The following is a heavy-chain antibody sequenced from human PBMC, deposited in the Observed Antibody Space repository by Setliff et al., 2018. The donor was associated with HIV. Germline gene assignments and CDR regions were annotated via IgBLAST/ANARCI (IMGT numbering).Heavy chain of an antibody. Sequence: ASVKVSCKASRSTFNSHTINWVRQAPGQGLDWMGRIIPSLGVANYAQRFQGKVTITADKSTSTAYMELTSLRFDETAMYYCVRGVQSPPHYSYYYMDVWGEGTMVTVSS. V-gene: IGHV1-69*02. CDR3: VRGVQSPPHYSYYYMDV. J-gene: IGHJ6*03. CDR1: RSTFNSHT. CDR2: IIPSLGVA. D-gene: IGHD3-3*01.